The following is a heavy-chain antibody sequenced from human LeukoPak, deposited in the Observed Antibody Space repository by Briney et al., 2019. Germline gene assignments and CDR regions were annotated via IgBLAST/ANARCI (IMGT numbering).Heavy chain of an antibody. J-gene: IGHJ6*02. D-gene: IGHD3-10*01. CDR3: ARVNYYGSGNYYYGMDV. V-gene: IGHV1-69*13. CDR2: IIPIFGTA. Sequence: ASVTVSCTASGGTFSSYAISWVRQAPGQGLERMGGIIPIFGTANYAQKFQGRVTIAADESTSTAYMELSSLRSEDTAVYYCARVNYYGSGNYYYGMDVWGQGTTVTVSS. CDR1: GGTFSSYA.